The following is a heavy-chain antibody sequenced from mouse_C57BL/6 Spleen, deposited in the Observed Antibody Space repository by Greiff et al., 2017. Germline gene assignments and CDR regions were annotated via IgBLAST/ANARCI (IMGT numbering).Heavy chain of an antibody. Sequence: QVQLQQPGAELVKPGASVKLSCKASGYTFTSYWMHWVKQRPGQGLEWIGMIHPNSGSTNYNEKFKSKATLTVDKSSSTAYMQLSSLTSEDSAVYDGARDTTVVATPAFDDWGTGTTVTVS. CDR1: GYTFTSYW. CDR3: ARDTTVVATPAFDD. D-gene: IGHD1-1*01. V-gene: IGHV1-64*01. J-gene: IGHJ1*03. CDR2: IHPNSGST.